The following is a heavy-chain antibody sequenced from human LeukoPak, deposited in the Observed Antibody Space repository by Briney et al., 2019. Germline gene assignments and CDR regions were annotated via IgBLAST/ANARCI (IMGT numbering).Heavy chain of an antibody. D-gene: IGHD3-10*01. CDR3: ARELLVRPAEYFQA. V-gene: IGHV3-7*01. CDR1: GFTFRNYW. Sequence: TGGSLRLSCAASGFTFRNYWMSWVRQAPGKGLEWVANTNQDGSEKYYVDSVKGRFTISRDNSKNSLYLQMNSLRADDTAVYYCARELLVRPAEYFQAWDHCLLVTLSS. J-gene: IGHJ1*01. CDR2: TNQDGSEK.